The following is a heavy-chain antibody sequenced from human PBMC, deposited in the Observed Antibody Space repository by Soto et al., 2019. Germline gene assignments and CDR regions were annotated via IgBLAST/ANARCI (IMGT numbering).Heavy chain of an antibody. Sequence: ASVKVSCKASGYTFTSYTMHWVRQAPGQRLEWMGWINAGNGNTKYSQMFQGRVTITRDTSASTAYMELSSLRSEDTAVYYCASSLYYDSGGRAMLYHYYRMDVWGQGTTVIVSS. CDR3: ASSLYYDSGGRAMLYHYYRMDV. V-gene: IGHV1-3*01. CDR2: INAGNGNT. CDR1: GYTFTSYT. J-gene: IGHJ6*02. D-gene: IGHD3-16*01.